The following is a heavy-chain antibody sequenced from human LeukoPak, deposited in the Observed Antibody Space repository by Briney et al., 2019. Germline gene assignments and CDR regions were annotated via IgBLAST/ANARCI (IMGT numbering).Heavy chain of an antibody. D-gene: IGHD1-14*01. J-gene: IGHJ4*02. CDR2: LYTAGST. V-gene: IGHV3-66*01. CDR3: ARGGPGTTLDC. Sequence: GGSLRLSCAASGFTFSNTWMNWVRQAPGKGLEWVSVLYTAGSTKYADSVKGRFTISRDNSKNTMYLQMSSLRAEDTAVYYCARGGPGTTLDCWGRGTLVTVSS. CDR1: GFTFSNTW.